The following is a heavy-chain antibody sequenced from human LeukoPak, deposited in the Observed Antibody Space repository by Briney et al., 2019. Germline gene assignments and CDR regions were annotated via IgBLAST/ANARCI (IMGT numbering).Heavy chain of an antibody. D-gene: IGHD1-26*01. CDR3: ARSYASYFDS. CDR2: ISYDGSNK. CDR1: GFTFSSYS. J-gene: IGHJ4*02. V-gene: IGHV3-30-3*01. Sequence: GGSLRLSCATSGFTFSSYSMSWVRQAPGKGLEWVAVISYDGSNKYYADSVKGRFTVSRDNSKNTLYLQMDSLRAEDTAVYYCARSYASYFDSWGQGALVTVSS.